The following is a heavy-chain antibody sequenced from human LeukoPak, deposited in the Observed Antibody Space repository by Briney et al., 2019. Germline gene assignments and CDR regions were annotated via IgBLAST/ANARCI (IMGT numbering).Heavy chain of an antibody. J-gene: IGHJ5*02. Sequence: ASVKVSCKASGYTFTSYGISWVRQAPGQGLEWMGWISAYNGNTNYAQKLQGRVTMTIDTSTSTAYMELRSLRSDDTAVYYCARDSGYCSGGSCYSWDWFDPWGQGTLVTVSS. CDR1: GYTFTSYG. D-gene: IGHD2-15*01. CDR3: ARDSGYCSGGSCYSWDWFDP. V-gene: IGHV1-18*01. CDR2: ISAYNGNT.